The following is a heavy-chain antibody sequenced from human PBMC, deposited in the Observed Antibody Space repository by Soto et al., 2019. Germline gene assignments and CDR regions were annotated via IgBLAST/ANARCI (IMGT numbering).Heavy chain of an antibody. J-gene: IGHJ6*03. Sequence: KCVSWIRQPPGKALEWLARIDWDDDKYYSTSLKTRLTISKDTSKNQVVPTMTNRDPVDTATYYCARTTPPIVATIWPSGDYCMGVWGKGTSVSRSS. D-gene: IGHD5-12*01. V-gene: IGHV2-70*11. CDR2: IDWDDDK. CDR3: ARTTPPIVATIWPSGDYCMGV. CDR1: KC.